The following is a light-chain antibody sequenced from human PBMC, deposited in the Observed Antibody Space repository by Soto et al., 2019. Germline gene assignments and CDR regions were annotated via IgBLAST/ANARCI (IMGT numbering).Light chain of an antibody. Sequence: DIQLTQSPSFLSASIGDRVTITCRASQGISNYLAWYQQKPGKAPNLLIFDASTLQSGVPSRFSGSGSGTEFTLTISSLQPEDFATYYCRQLNSFPLTFGGGTRVEIK. J-gene: IGKJ4*01. CDR3: RQLNSFPLT. CDR1: QGISNY. V-gene: IGKV1-9*01. CDR2: DAS.